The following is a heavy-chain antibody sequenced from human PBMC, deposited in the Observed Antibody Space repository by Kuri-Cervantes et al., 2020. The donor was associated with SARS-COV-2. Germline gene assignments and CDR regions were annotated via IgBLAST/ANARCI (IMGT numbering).Heavy chain of an antibody. CDR2: ISWNSGSI. V-gene: IGHV3-9*01. CDR3: ASPGGIVSGPGAFDI. CDR1: GFTFDDYA. D-gene: IGHD3-10*01. J-gene: IGHJ3*02. Sequence: GGSLRLSCAASGFTFDDYAMHWVRQAPGKGLEWVSGISWNSGSIGYADSVKGRFTISRDNAKNSLYLQMNSLRAEDTAVYYCASPGGIVSGPGAFDIWGQGTMVTVSS.